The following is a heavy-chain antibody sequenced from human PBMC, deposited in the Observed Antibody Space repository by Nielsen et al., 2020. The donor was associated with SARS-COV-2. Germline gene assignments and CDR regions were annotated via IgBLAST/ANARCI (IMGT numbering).Heavy chain of an antibody. J-gene: IGHJ4*02. V-gene: IGHV1-18*01. Sequence: ASVKVSCKASGYTFISCGISWVRQAPGQGLEWMGWISGYNGDTRYAQRFQGRVTMTTDTSTNTAYMELRSLKSDDTAMYYCASTFGTTLPYYFDYWGQGTLIAVSS. D-gene: IGHD1-7*01. CDR2: ISGYNGDT. CDR3: ASTFGTTLPYYFDY. CDR1: GYTFISCG.